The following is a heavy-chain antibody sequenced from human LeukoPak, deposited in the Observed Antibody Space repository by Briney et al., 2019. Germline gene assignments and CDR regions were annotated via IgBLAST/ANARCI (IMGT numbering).Heavy chain of an antibody. D-gene: IGHD3-10*01. CDR2: ISANNGNT. J-gene: IGHJ4*02. Sequence: GASVKVSCKASGYTCTSYGISWVRQAPGQGLEWMGWISANNGNTNYVQKLQGRVTMTTDTSTSTVYMELRSLRSDDTAVYYCMRGGRDYFDYWGQGTLVTVSS. CDR1: GYTCTSYG. V-gene: IGHV1-18*01. CDR3: MRGGRDYFDY.